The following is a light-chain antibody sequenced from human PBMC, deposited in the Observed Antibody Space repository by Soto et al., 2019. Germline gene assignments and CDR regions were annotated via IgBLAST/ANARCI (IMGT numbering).Light chain of an antibody. CDR2: GAS. J-gene: IGKJ4*01. V-gene: IGKV3-20*01. Sequence: EIVLTQSPGALSLSPGERATLSCRASQTVSDNYLAWYQQKPVQAPRLLIYGASTRATGIPDRFSGSGSGTDFTLTISRLEPEDFAVYYCQQYGGSPRVSFGGGTKVEIK. CDR1: QTVSDNY. CDR3: QQYGGSPRVS.